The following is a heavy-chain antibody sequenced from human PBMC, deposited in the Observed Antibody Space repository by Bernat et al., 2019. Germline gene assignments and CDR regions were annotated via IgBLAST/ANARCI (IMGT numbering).Heavy chain of an antibody. Sequence: EVQLVQSGAEVKKPGESLKISCKGSGYTFTTYWIVWVGQMPGRGLEWMGIIYPSDYDTRYSPSFQGQVTISADESISTAYLQWSSLKASDTAIYYCARRTYCRGDCTLNPHYYYAMDVWGQGTPVTVSS. CDR1: GYTFTTYW. D-gene: IGHD2-21*02. V-gene: IGHV5-51*01. CDR2: IYPSDYDT. CDR3: ARRTYCRGDCTLNPHYYYAMDV. J-gene: IGHJ6*02.